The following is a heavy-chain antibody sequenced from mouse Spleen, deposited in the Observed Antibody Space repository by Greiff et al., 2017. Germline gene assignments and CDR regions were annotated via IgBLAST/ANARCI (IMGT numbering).Heavy chain of an antibody. CDR3: ATSDY. Sequence: VQLQESGPELVKPGASVKISCKASGYAFSSSWMNWVKQRPGKGLEWIGRIYPGNGNTNYNGKFKGKATLTADKSSSTAYMQLTSLTSEDSAVYFCATSDYWGQGTTLTVSS. CDR2: IYPGNGNT. CDR1: GYAFSSSW. J-gene: IGHJ2*01. V-gene: IGHV1-82*01.